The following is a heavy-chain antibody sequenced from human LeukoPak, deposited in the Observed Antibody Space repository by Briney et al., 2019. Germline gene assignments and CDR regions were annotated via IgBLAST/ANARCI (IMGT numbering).Heavy chain of an antibody. J-gene: IGHJ4*02. D-gene: IGHD6-6*01. V-gene: IGHV3-48*03. CDR2: ISSSGSTI. CDR1: GFTFSSYE. Sequence: GGSLRLSYAASGFTFSSYEMNWVRQAPGKGLEWVSYISSSGSTIYYADSVKGRFTISRDNAKNSLYLQMNSLRAEDTAVYYCARSRLVQLPDGFWGQGTLVTVSS. CDR3: ARSRLVQLPDGF.